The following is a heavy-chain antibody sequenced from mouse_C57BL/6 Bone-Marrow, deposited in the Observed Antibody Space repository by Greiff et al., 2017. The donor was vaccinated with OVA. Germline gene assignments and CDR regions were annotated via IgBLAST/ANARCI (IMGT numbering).Heavy chain of an antibody. V-gene: IGHV1-69*01. CDR1: GYTFTSYW. D-gene: IGHD2-3*01. J-gene: IGHJ4*01. CDR3: ARSDDGYHLAMDY. Sequence: QVQLQQPGAELVMPGASVKLSCKASGYTFTSYWMHWVKQRPGQGLAWIGEIDPSDSYTNYNQKFKGKSTLTVDKSSSTAYMQLSSLTAEDAAVYYCARSDDGYHLAMDYWGQGTSVTVSS. CDR2: IDPSDSYT.